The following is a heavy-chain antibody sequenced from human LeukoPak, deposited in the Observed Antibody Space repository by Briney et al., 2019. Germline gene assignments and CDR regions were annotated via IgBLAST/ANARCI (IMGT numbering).Heavy chain of an antibody. CDR2: INSDGSST. CDR3: AKTPYYDILTGYSAYYFDY. Sequence: GGSLRLSCAASGFTFSSYWMHWVRQAPGKGLVWVSRINSDGSSTSYADSVKGRFTISRDNSKNTLYLQMNSLRAEDTAVYYCAKTPYYDILTGYSAYYFDYWGQGTLVTVSS. D-gene: IGHD3-9*01. J-gene: IGHJ4*02. V-gene: IGHV3-74*01. CDR1: GFTFSSYW.